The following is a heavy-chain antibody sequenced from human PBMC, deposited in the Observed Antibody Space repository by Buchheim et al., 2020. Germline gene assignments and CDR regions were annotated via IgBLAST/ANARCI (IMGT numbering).Heavy chain of an antibody. V-gene: IGHV3-33*01. D-gene: IGHD4-11*01. CDR2: IWYDGSNK. CDR3: ARDNPERTTVTNWYFDL. Sequence: QVELVESGGGVVQPGRSLRLSCAGSGVSFSAYGMHWVRQAPGKGLEWVAVIWYDGSNKYYADSVKGRFTISRDNSKNTLYLQMNSLRAEDTAVYYCARDNPERTTVTNWYFDLWGRGTL. CDR1: GVSFSAYG. J-gene: IGHJ2*01.